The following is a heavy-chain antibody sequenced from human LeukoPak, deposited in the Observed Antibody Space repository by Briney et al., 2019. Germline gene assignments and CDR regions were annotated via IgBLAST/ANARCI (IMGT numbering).Heavy chain of an antibody. CDR2: INPNSGGT. CDR3: ARDSDYIWGSYRYTFAY. CDR1: GYTFTGYY. Sequence: VAPVKVSCKASGYTFTGYYMHWVRQAPGQGLEWMGWINPNSGGTNYAQKFQGRVTMTRDTSISTAYMELSRLRSDDTAVYYCARDSDYIWGSYRYTFAYWGQGTLVTVSS. J-gene: IGHJ4*02. D-gene: IGHD3-16*02. V-gene: IGHV1-2*02.